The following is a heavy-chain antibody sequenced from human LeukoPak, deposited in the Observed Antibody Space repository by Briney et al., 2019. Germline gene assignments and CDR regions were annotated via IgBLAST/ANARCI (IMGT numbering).Heavy chain of an antibody. CDR3: ARTIVLGPTTIRELDY. CDR2: IHSGGNT. V-gene: IGHV3-66*02. J-gene: IGHJ4*02. Sequence: GGSLRPSCAVSGVTVSSNSMSWVRQTPGKGLEWVSVIHSGGNTYYTESVKGRFTISRDISKNTLYLQMNSLRAEDTAVYYCARTIVLGPTTIRELDYWGQGTLVTVSS. CDR1: GVTVSSNS. D-gene: IGHD1-26*01.